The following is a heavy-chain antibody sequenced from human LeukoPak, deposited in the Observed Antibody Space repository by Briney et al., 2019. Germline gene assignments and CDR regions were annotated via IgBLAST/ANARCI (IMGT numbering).Heavy chain of an antibody. V-gene: IGHV3-48*03. CDR3: ARGWISDSFDY. CDR1: GFTFSSYE. CDR2: ICSSGSNI. Sequence: GGPLRLSCAASGFTFSSYEMNWARESPGKGVEGVSYICSSGSNISYADSVKGRFTISRDKAKNSLYLQMNSLRAEDTAVYYCARGWISDSFDYWGQGTLVTVSS. J-gene: IGHJ4*02. D-gene: IGHD5-12*01.